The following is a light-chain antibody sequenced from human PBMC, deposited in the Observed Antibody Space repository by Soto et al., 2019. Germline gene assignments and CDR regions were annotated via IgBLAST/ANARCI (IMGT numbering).Light chain of an antibody. V-gene: IGKV3-20*01. CDR2: GAS. J-gene: IGKJ5*01. CDR3: QQYGSSPLIT. Sequence: EIVLTQSPGTLSLSPGERATLSCRASQSVSSSYLAWYQQKPGPAPRLLIYGASSRATGIPDRFSGSVSGTDFTLTISRLEPEDFALYYCQQYGSSPLITFGQGTRLEIK. CDR1: QSVSSSY.